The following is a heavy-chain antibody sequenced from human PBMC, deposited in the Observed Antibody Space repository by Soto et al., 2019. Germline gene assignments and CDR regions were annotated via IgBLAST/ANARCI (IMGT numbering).Heavy chain of an antibody. D-gene: IGHD3-22*01. V-gene: IGHV1-3*01. CDR1: GYTFTSYA. Sequence: ASVKVSCKASGYTFTSYAMHWVSQAPGQRLEWMGWINAGNGNTKYSQKFQGRVTITRDTSASTAYMELSSLRSEDTAVYYCAILNLGYYYDSSGYYPLWGQGTLVTVS. J-gene: IGHJ4*02. CDR3: AILNLGYYYDSSGYYPL. CDR2: INAGNGNT.